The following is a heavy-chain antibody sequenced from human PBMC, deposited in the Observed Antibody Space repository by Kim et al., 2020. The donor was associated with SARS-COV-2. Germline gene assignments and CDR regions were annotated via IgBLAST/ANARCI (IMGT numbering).Heavy chain of an antibody. J-gene: IGHJ3*02. V-gene: IGHV3-33*01. Sequence: GGSLRLSCAASGFAFSSYGMNWVRQAPGKGLEWVAVRCYDGSNKYYADSVKGRFTISRDNSKNTLYLQMNSLRAEDTAVYYCARAHYDILTGNASGVFD. D-gene: IGHD3-9*01. CDR2: RCYDGSNK. CDR1: GFAFSSYG. CDR3: ARAHYDILTGNASGVFD.